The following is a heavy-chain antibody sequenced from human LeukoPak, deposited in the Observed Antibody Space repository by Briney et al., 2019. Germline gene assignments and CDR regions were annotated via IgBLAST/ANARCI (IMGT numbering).Heavy chain of an antibody. CDR2: NIPIFGTA. D-gene: IGHD3-22*01. J-gene: IGHJ6*02. V-gene: IGHV1-69*01. CDR3: ASWMGVVVITECYYYGMDV. Sequence: SVKVSCKASGGTFSSYAISWVRQAPGQGLEWMGGNIPIFGTANYAQKFQGRVTITADESTSTAYMELSSLRSEDTAVYYCASWMGVVVITECYYYGMDVWGQGTTVTVSS. CDR1: GGTFSSYA.